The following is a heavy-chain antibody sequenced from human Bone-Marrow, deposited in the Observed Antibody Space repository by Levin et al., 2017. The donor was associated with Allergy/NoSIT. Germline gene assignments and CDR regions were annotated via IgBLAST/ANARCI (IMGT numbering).Heavy chain of an antibody. D-gene: IGHD3-22*01. CDR3: AREIQTYYYDSSAAFDI. V-gene: IGHV3-66*01. Sequence: GGSLRLSCAASGFTVSSNYMSWVRQAPGKGLEWVSVIYSGGSTYYADSVKGRFTISRDNSKNTLYLQMNSLRAEDTAVYYCAREIQTYYYDSSAAFDIWGQGTMVTVSS. CDR2: IYSGGST. J-gene: IGHJ3*02. CDR1: GFTVSSNY.